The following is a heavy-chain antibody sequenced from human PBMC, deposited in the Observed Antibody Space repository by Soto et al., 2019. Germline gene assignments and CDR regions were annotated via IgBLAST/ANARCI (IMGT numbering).Heavy chain of an antibody. D-gene: IGHD4-17*01. CDR2: TYHSGNL. J-gene: IGHJ5*02. CDR1: GDTISTGGYS. CDR3: ARAAYGDYVGYLDP. Sequence: QLQLQESGSRLVKSSETLSLTCGVSGDTISTGGYSWAWIRQPPGKALKWIGHTYHSGNLYYNPSLHGRVIISADRSKNQFFLKVSSVTAADTAVYYCARAAYGDYVGYLDPWGQGTLVNVSS. V-gene: IGHV4-30-2*01.